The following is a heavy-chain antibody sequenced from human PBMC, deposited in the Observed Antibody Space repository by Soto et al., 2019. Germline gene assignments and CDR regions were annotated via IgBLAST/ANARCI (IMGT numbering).Heavy chain of an antibody. Sequence: SLRLSCAASGFTFSSYGMHWVRQAPGKGLEWVAVIWYDGSNKYYADSVKGRFTISRDNSKNTLYLQMNSLRAEDTAVYYCARDAAASPTVTTPRFYFDYWGQGTLVTVSS. D-gene: IGHD4-17*01. CDR3: ARDAAASPTVTTPRFYFDY. CDR2: IWYDGSNK. CDR1: GFTFSSYG. J-gene: IGHJ4*02. V-gene: IGHV3-33*01.